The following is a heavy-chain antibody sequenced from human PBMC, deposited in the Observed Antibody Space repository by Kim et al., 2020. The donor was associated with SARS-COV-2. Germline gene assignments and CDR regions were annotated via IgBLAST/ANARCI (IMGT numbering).Heavy chain of an antibody. D-gene: IGHD2-21*01. Sequence: GGSLRLSCAASGFPFTGYTMNWVRQAPGKGLEWVSGIIGSGGATYYADSVKGRFTISRDNSKNTLYLHMNSLRADDTAAYYCAKGFGGDRAYWGQGTLVT. CDR1: GFPFTGYT. CDR3: AKGFGGDRAY. V-gene: IGHV3-23*01. J-gene: IGHJ4*02. CDR2: IIGSGGAT.